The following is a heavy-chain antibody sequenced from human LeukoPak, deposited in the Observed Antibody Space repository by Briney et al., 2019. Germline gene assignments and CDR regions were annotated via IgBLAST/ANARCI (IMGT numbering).Heavy chain of an antibody. CDR2: IRYDAINK. D-gene: IGHD1-26*01. Sequence: QTGGSLRLSCAASGFTFSTYGMHWVRQAPGKGLEWVAFIRYDAINKYYADSVKGRFTISGDNSRNTLYLQMNSLRAEDTALYYCAKDGDTVSGTYYFDMDVWGKGTTVTISS. CDR3: AKDGDTVSGTYYFDMDV. V-gene: IGHV3-30*02. CDR1: GFTFSTYG. J-gene: IGHJ6*03.